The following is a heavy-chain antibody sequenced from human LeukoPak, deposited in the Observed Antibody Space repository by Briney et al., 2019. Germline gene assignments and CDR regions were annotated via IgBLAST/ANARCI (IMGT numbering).Heavy chain of an antibody. CDR2: ISWDGGST. V-gene: IGHV3-43*01. CDR1: GFTFDDYT. D-gene: IGHD7-27*01. J-gene: IGHJ6*03. CDR3: AKDITVGNYYYYMDV. Sequence: GGSLRLSCAASGFTFDDYTMHWVRQAPGKGLEWVSLISWDGGSTYYVDSVKGRFTVSRDNSKNSLYLQMDSLRTEDTALYYCAKDITVGNYYYYMDVWGKGTTVTVSS.